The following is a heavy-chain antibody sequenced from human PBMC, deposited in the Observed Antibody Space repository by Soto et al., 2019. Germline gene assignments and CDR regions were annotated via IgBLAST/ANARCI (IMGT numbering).Heavy chain of an antibody. CDR3: ASYSYGPYYYYDYGMDV. J-gene: IGHJ6*02. D-gene: IGHD5-18*01. Sequence: SVKVSCKASAGTFSSYAISWVRQAPGQGLEWMGGIIPIFGTAIYAQKFQGRVTITADKSTSTADMELSSLRSEDTAVYYCASYSYGPYYYYDYGMDVWGQGTTVTVSS. CDR2: IIPIFGTA. CDR1: AGTFSSYA. V-gene: IGHV1-69*06.